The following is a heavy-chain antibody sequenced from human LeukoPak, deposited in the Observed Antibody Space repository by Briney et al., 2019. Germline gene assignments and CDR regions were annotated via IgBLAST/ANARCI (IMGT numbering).Heavy chain of an antibody. CDR1: EFTFSDYW. V-gene: IGHV3-7*01. CDR2: VNQDGNNK. D-gene: IGHD1-26*01. Sequence: GGSLRLSCAASEFTFSDYWMTWVRQAPGKGLEWVANVNQDGNNKNYAESVKGRFTISRDNAKNSLYLQMNSLRAEDTAVCYCARILGGDEGADYWGQGTLVTVSS. CDR3: ARILGGDEGADY. J-gene: IGHJ4*02.